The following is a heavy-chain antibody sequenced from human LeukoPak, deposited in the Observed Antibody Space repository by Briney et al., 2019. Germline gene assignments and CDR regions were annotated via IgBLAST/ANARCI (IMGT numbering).Heavy chain of an antibody. CDR1: GFTFSSYG. CDR3: AKDLTVVVVAATSGLWFDP. Sequence: GGSLRLSCAASGFTFSSYGMHWVRQAPGKGLEWVAAISYDGSNKYYADSVKGRFTISRDNSKNTLYLQMNSLRAEDTAVYYCAKDLTVVVVAATSGLWFDPWGQGTLVTVSS. J-gene: IGHJ5*02. CDR2: ISYDGSNK. D-gene: IGHD2-15*01. V-gene: IGHV3-30*18.